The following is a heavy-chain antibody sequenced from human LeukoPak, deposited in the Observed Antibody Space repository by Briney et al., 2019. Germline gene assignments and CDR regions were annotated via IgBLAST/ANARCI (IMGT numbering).Heavy chain of an antibody. CDR2: IHDSGST. D-gene: IGHD5-24*01. CDR1: GGSISSYY. V-gene: IGHV4-59*08. J-gene: IGHJ1*01. CDR3: ARHGRGDVEMATITV. Sequence: SETLSLTCIVSGGSISSYYWTWIRQPPGKGLEWIGYIHDSGSTNYNPSLKSRVTISVDTSKNQFSLKLTSVTAADTAVYYCARHGRGDVEMATITVWGQGTLVTVAS.